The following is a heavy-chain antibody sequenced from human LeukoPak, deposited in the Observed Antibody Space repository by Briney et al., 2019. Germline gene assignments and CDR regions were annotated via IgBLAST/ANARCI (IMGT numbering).Heavy chain of an antibody. Sequence: GGSLRLSCAASGFTFDDYAMHWVRQAPGKGLEWVSGISWNSGSIGYADPVKGRFTISRDNAKNSLYLQMNSLRAEDTALYYCAKDTGSIGATVVTLDYWGQGTLVTVSS. CDR1: GFTFDDYA. CDR2: ISWNSGSI. J-gene: IGHJ4*02. CDR3: AKDTGSIGATVVTLDY. V-gene: IGHV3-9*01. D-gene: IGHD4-23*01.